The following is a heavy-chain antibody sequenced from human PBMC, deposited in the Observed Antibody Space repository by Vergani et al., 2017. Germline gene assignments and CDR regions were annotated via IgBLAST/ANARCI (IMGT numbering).Heavy chain of an antibody. V-gene: IGHV3-33*06. Sequence: QVQLVESGGGVVQPGRSLRLSCAASGFTFSSYGMHWVRQAPGKGLEWVAVIWYDGSNKYYADSVKGRFTISRDNSKNMVYIQMNSLRPEDTAVYYCVKGKGTFENWGQGTLVTVSS. CDR2: IWYDGSNK. D-gene: IGHD1-7*01. CDR1: GFTFSSYG. CDR3: VKGKGTFEN. J-gene: IGHJ4*02.